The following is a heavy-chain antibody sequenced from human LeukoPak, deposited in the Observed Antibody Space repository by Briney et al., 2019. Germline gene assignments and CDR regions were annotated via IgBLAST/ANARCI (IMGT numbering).Heavy chain of an antibody. D-gene: IGHD1-1*01. V-gene: IGHV4-59*08. CDR3: ARNGNWYYVDY. CDR2: IYYSGNT. J-gene: IGHJ4*02. Sequence: PSETLSLTCTVSGGSISSYYWSWIRQPPGKGLEWIGYIYYSGNTNYIPSLKSRVTISVDTSKNQFSLRLSSVTAADTAVYYCARNGNWYYVDYWGQGTLVTVSS. CDR1: GGSISSYY.